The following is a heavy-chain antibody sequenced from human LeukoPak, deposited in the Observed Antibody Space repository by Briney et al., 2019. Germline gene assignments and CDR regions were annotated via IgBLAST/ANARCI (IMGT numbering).Heavy chain of an antibody. CDR1: GFTFSSYG. J-gene: IGHJ4*02. CDR2: IWYDGSNK. CDR3: ARDLDYGDVTPLYY. D-gene: IGHD4-17*01. V-gene: IGHV3-33*01. Sequence: PGRSLRLSCAASGFTFSSYGMHWVRQAPGKGLEWVAVIWYDGSNKYYADSVKGRFTISRDNSKNTLYLQMNSLRAEDTAVYYCARDLDYGDVTPLYYWGQGTLVTVSS.